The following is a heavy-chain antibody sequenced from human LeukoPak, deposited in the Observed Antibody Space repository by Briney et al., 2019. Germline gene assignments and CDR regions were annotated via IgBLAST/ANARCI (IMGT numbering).Heavy chain of an antibody. CDR2: IYTSGST. J-gene: IGHJ4*02. Sequence: PSETLSLTCTVSGGSISSYYWSWIRQPAGKGLEWIGRIYTSGSTNYNPSLKSRATMSVDTSKNQFSLKLSSVTAADTAVYYCARAPGYCSGGSCYTRVPFDYWGQGTLVTVSS. V-gene: IGHV4-4*07. D-gene: IGHD2-15*01. CDR1: GGSISSYY. CDR3: ARAPGYCSGGSCYTRVPFDY.